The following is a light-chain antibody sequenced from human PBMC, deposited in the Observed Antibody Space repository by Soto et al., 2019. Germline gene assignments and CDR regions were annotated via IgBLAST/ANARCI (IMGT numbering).Light chain of an antibody. CDR1: QGIGNW. CDR2: SAS. J-gene: IGKJ5*01. CDR3: QQAKSFPIT. V-gene: IGKV1-12*01. Sequence: DIQVTQSPPSMAASVGDRVTITCRASQGIGNWMTWYLQKPGKAPKLLIYSASTLVRGVPSRFSGSGSGTEFTLTISGLQPEDSLTYYCQQAKSFPITFGQGTRLEIK.